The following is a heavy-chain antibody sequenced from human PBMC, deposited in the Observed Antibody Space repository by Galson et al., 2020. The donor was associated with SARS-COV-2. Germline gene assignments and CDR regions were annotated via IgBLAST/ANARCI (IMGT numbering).Heavy chain of an antibody. Sequence: GGSLRLSCAASGFTFSSYAMSWVRQAPGKGLEWVSAISGSGGSTYYADSVQGRFTISRDNSKNTLYLQMNSLRAEDTAVYYCAKDPHDDFWSGYEFDYWGQGTLVTVSS. CDR1: GFTFSSYA. J-gene: IGHJ4*02. CDR3: AKDPHDDFWSGYEFDY. V-gene: IGHV3-23*01. CDR2: ISGSGGST. D-gene: IGHD3-3*01.